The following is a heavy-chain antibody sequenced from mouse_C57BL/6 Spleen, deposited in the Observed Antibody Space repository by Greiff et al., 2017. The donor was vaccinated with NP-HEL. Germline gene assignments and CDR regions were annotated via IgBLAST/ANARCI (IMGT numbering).Heavy chain of an antibody. CDR1: GYTFTSYW. D-gene: IGHD3-2*02. J-gene: IGHJ2*01. Sequence: QVQLQQPGAELVRPGSSVKLSCKASGYTFTSYWMHWVKQRPIQGLEWIGNIDPSDSETNYNQKFKDKATLTEDKSSSTAYMQLRSLTSEDSAVYYIPRWPAQATDYWGQGTTLTVSS. CDR3: PRWPAQATDY. V-gene: IGHV1-52*01. CDR2: IDPSDSET.